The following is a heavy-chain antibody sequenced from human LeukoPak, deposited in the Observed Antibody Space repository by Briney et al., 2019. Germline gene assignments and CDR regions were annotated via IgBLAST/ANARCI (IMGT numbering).Heavy chain of an antibody. CDR1: GITFSSYT. CDR3: ARVAPSYGSGAPNNYYYYYMDV. D-gene: IGHD3-10*01. V-gene: IGHV3-21*01. CDR2: ISTNSSYT. J-gene: IGHJ6*03. Sequence: PGGSLRLSCAASGITFSSYTMNWVRQAPGKGLEWVSFISTNSSYTYYADSVKGRFTISRDNARNSLYLQMNSLRAEDTAVYYCARVAPSYGSGAPNNYYYYYMDVWGKGTTVTVSS.